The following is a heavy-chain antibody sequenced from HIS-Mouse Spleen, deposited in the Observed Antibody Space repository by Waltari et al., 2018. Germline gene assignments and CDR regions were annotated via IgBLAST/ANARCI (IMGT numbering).Heavy chain of an antibody. CDR3: ARDSGSYSFWYFDL. CDR2: IIPIFGTA. CDR1: VGTFSSYA. V-gene: IGHV1-69*01. J-gene: IGHJ2*01. Sequence: QVQLVQSGAEVKKPGSSVKVSCKASVGTFSSYAISWVRRAPGQGLEWMGGIIPIFGTANYAQKFQGRVTITADESTSTAYMELSSLRSEDTAVYYCARDSGSYSFWYFDLWGRGTLVTVSS. D-gene: IGHD1-26*01.